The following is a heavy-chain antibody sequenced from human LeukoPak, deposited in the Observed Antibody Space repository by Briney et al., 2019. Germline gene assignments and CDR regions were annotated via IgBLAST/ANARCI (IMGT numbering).Heavy chain of an antibody. CDR2: IYPGDSDT. D-gene: IGHD2-15*01. V-gene: IGHV5-51*01. CDR3: ARLWKISGSGEFDY. J-gene: IGHJ4*02. Sequence: GESLKISCQGSGYSFTNYWIGWVRQMPGKGLGWMGIIYPGDSDTRYSPSFQGQVTISADKSISTAYLQWSSLKASDTAMYYCARLWKISGSGEFDYWGQGTLVTVSS. CDR1: GYSFTNYW.